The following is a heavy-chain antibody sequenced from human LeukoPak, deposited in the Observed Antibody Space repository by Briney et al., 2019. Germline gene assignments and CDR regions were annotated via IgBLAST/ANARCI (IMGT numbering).Heavy chain of an antibody. Sequence: GGSLRLSCAASGFTFSSYTMHWVRQAPGKGLEWVASVSYDGNKKYYVDSVKGRFTISRDNAKNSLYLQMNSLRAEDTAVYYCARGSPRGYFPDYWGQGTLVTVSS. CDR2: VSYDGNKK. V-gene: IGHV3-30*03. J-gene: IGHJ4*02. D-gene: IGHD1-26*01. CDR3: ARGSPRGYFPDY. CDR1: GFTFSSYT.